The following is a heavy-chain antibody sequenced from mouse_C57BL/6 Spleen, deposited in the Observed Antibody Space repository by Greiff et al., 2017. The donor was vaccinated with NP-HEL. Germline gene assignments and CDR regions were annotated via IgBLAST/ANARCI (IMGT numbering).Heavy chain of an antibody. V-gene: IGHV1-82*01. CDR1: GYAFSSSW. J-gene: IGHJ2*01. D-gene: IGHD4-1*01. CDR3: ARNWEGY. Sequence: VQLQQSGPELVKPGASVKISCKASGYAFSSSWMNWVKQRPGKGLEWIGRIYPGDGDTNYNGKFKGKATLTADKSSSTAYMQLSSLTSEDSAVYFCARNWEGYWGQGTTLTVSS. CDR2: IYPGDGDT.